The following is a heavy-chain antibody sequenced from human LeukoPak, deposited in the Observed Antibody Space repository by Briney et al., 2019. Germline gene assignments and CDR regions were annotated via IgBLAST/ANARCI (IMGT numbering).Heavy chain of an antibody. CDR3: ARDPLFASDWARDGMDV. V-gene: IGHV4-31*03. J-gene: IGHJ6*02. Sequence: NSSETLSLTCTVSGGSISSGGYYWSWIRQHPGKGLEWIGYIYYSGSTYYNPSLKSRVTISVDTSKNQFSLKLTSVTAADTAVYYCARDPLFASDWARDGMDVWGQGTAVTVSS. CDR1: GGSISSGGYY. CDR2: IYYSGST. D-gene: IGHD6-19*01.